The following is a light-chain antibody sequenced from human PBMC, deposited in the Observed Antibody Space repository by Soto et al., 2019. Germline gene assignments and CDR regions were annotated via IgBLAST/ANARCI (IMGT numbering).Light chain of an antibody. CDR2: GVS. CDR3: QQYSSSPRK. CDR1: QSVTSNY. V-gene: IGKV3-20*01. Sequence: IVLTHSPGTLSLSPGERATLSCRSSQSVTSNYLGWYQQKPGQAPRLLIYGVSNRATGIPDRFSGSGSGTDYTLTISRLEPEDFAVYYCQQYSSSPRKFGQGTKVDIK. J-gene: IGKJ1*01.